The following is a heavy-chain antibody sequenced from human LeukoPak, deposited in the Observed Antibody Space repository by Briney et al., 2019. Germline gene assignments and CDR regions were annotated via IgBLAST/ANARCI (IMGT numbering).Heavy chain of an antibody. CDR1: GFTVCSYA. CDR2: ISSNGGST. D-gene: IGHD6-13*01. CDR3: VKDGEYSSSWYDY. J-gene: IGHJ4*02. V-gene: IGHV3-64D*06. Sequence: GGSLRLSCSASGFTVCSYAMHWVRQAPGKGLDYVSAISSNGGSTYYADSVKGRFTISRDNSKNTLYLQMSSLRAEDTAVYYCVKDGEYSSSWYDYWGQGTLVTVSS.